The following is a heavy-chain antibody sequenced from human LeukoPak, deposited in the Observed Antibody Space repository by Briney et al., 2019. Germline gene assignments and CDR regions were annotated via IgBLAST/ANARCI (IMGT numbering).Heavy chain of an antibody. CDR3: ARSTMVRGVITSFDY. J-gene: IGHJ4*02. V-gene: IGHV3-53*01. D-gene: IGHD3-10*01. CDR1: GFTVSSNY. Sequence: GGSLRLSCAASGFTVSSNYMSWVRQAPGKGLEWVSVIYSGGSTYYADSVKGRFTISRDNSKSTLYIQMNSLRAEDTAVYYCARSTMVRGVITSFDYWGQGTLVTVSS. CDR2: IYSGGST.